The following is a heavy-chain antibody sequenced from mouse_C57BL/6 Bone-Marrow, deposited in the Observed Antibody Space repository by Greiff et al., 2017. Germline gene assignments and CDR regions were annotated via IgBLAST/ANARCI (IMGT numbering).Heavy chain of an antibody. CDR3: ARPLNWYWYFDV. D-gene: IGHD1-3*01. V-gene: IGHV5-6*01. J-gene: IGHJ1*03. CDR1: GFTFSSYG. CDR2: ISSGGSYT. Sequence: EVHLVESGGDLVKPGGSLKLSCAASGFTFSSYGMSWVRQTPDKRLEWVATISSGGSYTYYPDSVKGRFTISRDNAKNTLYLQMSSLKSEDTAMYYCARPLNWYWYFDVWGTGTTVTVSS.